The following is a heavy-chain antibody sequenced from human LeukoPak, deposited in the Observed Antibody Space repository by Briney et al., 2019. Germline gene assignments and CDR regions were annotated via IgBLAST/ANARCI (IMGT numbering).Heavy chain of an antibody. D-gene: IGHD6-6*01. CDR2: IYYTGAT. CDR3: ARDKQGSSSKPIDY. CDR1: GGSISSYY. Sequence: SETLSLTCTVSGGSISSYYWSWIRLPPGKGLEWIGYIYYTGATYYNPSLKSRVTISLDTSKNQFSLKLSSVTAADTAVYYCARDKQGSSSKPIDYWGQGTLVTVSS. J-gene: IGHJ4*02. V-gene: IGHV4-59*12.